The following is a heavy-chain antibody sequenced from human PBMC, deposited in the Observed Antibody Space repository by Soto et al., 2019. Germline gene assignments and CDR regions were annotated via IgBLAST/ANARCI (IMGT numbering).Heavy chain of an antibody. V-gene: IGHV1-46*01. Sequence: QVQLVQSGAEVEKPGASVKVSCKASGYTLTSYYMHWVRQAPGQGLEWMGVINPSGGSTAYAQRFQGRVTMTRDTSTSVVYIELSRLTSEDTAMYYCARSPLRGALDYWGQGTLVTVSS. CDR2: INPSGGST. CDR3: ARSPLRGALDY. CDR1: GYTLTSYY. J-gene: IGHJ4*02.